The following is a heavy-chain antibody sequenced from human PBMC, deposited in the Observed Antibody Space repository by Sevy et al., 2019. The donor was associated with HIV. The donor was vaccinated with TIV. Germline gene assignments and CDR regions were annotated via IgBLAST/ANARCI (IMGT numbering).Heavy chain of an antibody. D-gene: IGHD3-10*01. Sequence: ASVKVSCKASGYTFTSYYMHWVRQAPGQGIEWMGIINPSGGSTSYAQKFQGRVTMTRDTSTSTVYMELSSLRSEDTAVYYCARETVRQRGFDYSGQGTVVTVSS. J-gene: IGHJ4*02. CDR2: INPSGGST. CDR1: GYTFTSYY. CDR3: ARETVRQRGFDY. V-gene: IGHV1-46*01.